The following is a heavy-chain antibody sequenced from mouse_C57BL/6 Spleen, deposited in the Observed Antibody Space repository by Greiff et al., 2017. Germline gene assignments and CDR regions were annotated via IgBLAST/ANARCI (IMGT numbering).Heavy chain of an antibody. CDR1: GYTFTDYN. CDR2: INPNNGGT. D-gene: IGHD1-1*01. CDR3: ARRHYGSSPYYFDY. J-gene: IGHJ2*01. Sequence: EVQLQHSGPELVKPGASVKIPCKASGYTFTDYNMDWVKQSHGKSLEWIGDINPNNGGTIYNQKFKGKATLTVDKSSSTAYMERRSLTSEDTAVYYCARRHYGSSPYYFDYWGQGTTLTVSS. V-gene: IGHV1-18*01.